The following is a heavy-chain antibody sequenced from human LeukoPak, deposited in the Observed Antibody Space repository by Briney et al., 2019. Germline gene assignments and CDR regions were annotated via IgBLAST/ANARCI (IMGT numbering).Heavy chain of an antibody. J-gene: IGHJ4*02. D-gene: IGHD3-10*01. CDR3: ARGKVRGVIMNY. CDR2: IYYSGST. CDR1: GGSISSYY. V-gene: IGHV4-59*01. Sequence: PSQTLSLACTVSGGSISSYYWSWIRQPPGKGLEWIGYIYYSGSTNYNPSLKSRVTISVDTSKNQFSLKLSSVTAADTAVYYCARGKVRGVIMNYWGQGTLVTVSS.